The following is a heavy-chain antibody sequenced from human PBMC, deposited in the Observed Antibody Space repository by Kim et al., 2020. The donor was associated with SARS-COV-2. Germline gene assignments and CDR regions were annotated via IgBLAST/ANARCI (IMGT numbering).Heavy chain of an antibody. CDR1: GFTFSNAW. CDR2: IKSKTDGGTT. D-gene: IGHD3-22*01. V-gene: IGHV3-15*01. J-gene: IGHJ4*02. CDR3: TTDLSYYYDSSGYRYFGY. Sequence: GGSLRLSCAASGFTFSNAWMSWVRQAPGKGLEWVGRIKSKTDGGTTDYAAPVKGRFTISRDDSKNTLYLQMNSLKTEDTAVYYCTTDLSYYYDSSGYRYFGYWGQGTLGPVSS.